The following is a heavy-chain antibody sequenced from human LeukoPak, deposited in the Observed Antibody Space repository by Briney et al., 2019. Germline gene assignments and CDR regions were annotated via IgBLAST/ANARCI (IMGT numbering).Heavy chain of an antibody. CDR3: APQYSSSSPFDY. D-gene: IGHD6-6*01. Sequence: GGSLRLSCAASGFTVSSNYMSWVRQAPGKGLEWVSSISSSSSYIYYADSVKGRFTISRDNAKNSLYLQMNSLRAEDTAVYYCAPQYSSSSPFDYWGQGTLVTVSS. CDR2: ISSSSSYI. V-gene: IGHV3-21*01. CDR1: GFTVSSNY. J-gene: IGHJ4*02.